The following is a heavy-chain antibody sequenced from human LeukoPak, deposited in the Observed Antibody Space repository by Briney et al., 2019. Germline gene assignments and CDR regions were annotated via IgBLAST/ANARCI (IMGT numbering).Heavy chain of an antibody. CDR2: ISAYNGNT. CDR1: GYTFTNYY. CDR3: ARQGYCSGGSCYSVSWFDP. J-gene: IGHJ5*02. D-gene: IGHD2-15*01. V-gene: IGHV1-18*04. Sequence: ASVKVSCKASGYTFTNYYMHWVRQAPGQGLEWMGWISAYNGNTNYAQKLQGRVTMTTDTSTSTAYMELRSLRSDDTAVYYCARQGYCSGGSCYSVSWFDPWGQGTLVTVSS.